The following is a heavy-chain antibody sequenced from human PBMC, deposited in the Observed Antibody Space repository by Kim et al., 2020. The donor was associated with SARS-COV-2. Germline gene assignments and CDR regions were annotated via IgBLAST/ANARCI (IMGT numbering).Heavy chain of an antibody. J-gene: IGHJ6*02. V-gene: IGHV5-10-1*01. Sequence: GESLKISCKGSGYSFTSYWISWVRQMPGKGLEWMGRIDPSDSYTNYSPSFQGHVTISADKSISTAYLQWSSLKASDTAMYYCARLTMVRGVLYGMDVWGQGTTVTVSS. D-gene: IGHD3-10*01. CDR3: ARLTMVRGVLYGMDV. CDR2: IDPSDSYT. CDR1: GYSFTSYW.